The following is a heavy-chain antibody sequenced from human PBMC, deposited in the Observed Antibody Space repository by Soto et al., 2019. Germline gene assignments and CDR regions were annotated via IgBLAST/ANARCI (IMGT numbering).Heavy chain of an antibody. Sequence: SVKVSCKASGGTFSSYAISWVRQAPGQGLEWMGGIIPIFGTANYAQKFQGRVTITADKSTSTAYMELSSLRSEDTAVYYCARDRGYCSSTSCFNWFDPWGQGTLVTVSS. CDR3: ARDRGYCSSTSCFNWFDP. J-gene: IGHJ5*02. V-gene: IGHV1-69*06. CDR2: IIPIFGTA. CDR1: GGTFSSYA. D-gene: IGHD2-2*03.